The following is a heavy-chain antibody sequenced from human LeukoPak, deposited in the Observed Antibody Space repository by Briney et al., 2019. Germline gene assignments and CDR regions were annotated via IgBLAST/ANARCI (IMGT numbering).Heavy chain of an antibody. Sequence: GASVKVSCKASGYTFTSYGISWVRQAPGQGVEWMGWISAYNGNTNYAQKLQGRVTMTTDTSTSTAYMELRSLRSDDTAVYYCARDDYYDSSGYYSFDYWGQGTLGTVSS. D-gene: IGHD3-22*01. V-gene: IGHV1-18*01. CDR2: ISAYNGNT. CDR3: ARDDYYDSSGYYSFDY. J-gene: IGHJ4*02. CDR1: GYTFTSYG.